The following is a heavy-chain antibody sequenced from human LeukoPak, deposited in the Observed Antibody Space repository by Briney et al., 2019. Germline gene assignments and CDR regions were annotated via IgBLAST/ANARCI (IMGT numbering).Heavy chain of an antibody. V-gene: IGHV3-23*01. CDR2: ISGSGGSK. J-gene: IGHJ6*03. CDR3: AKVESHYYGSGSYYIRYYYYMDV. D-gene: IGHD3-10*01. CDR1: GFTFSSYA. Sequence: GGSLRLSCAASGFTFSSYAMSWVRQAPGKGLEWVSAISGSGGSKYYADSVKGRFTISRDNSKNTLYLQMNSLRAEDTAVYYCAKVESHYYGSGSYYIRYYYYMDVWGKGTTVTISS.